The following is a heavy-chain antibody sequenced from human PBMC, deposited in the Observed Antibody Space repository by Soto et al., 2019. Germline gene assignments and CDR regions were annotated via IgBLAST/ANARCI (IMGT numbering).Heavy chain of an antibody. V-gene: IGHV1-8*01. CDR1: GYTFTSYD. J-gene: IGHJ4*02. CDR2: MNPNSGNT. D-gene: IGHD3-9*01. Sequence: ASVKVSCKASGYTFTSYDINWVRQATGQGFEWMGWMNPNSGNTGYAQKFRGRVTMTRDTSITTAYMELSSLRSEDTAVYYCAREDYDILTDNDYWGQGTLVTVSS. CDR3: AREDYDILTDNDY.